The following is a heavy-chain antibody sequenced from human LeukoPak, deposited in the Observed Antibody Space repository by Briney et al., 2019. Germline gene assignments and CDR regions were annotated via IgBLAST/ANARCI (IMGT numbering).Heavy chain of an antibody. CDR2: ISYDGSNK. CDR1: GFTFSSYG. J-gene: IGHJ3*02. Sequence: GGSLRLSCAASGFTFSSYGMHWVRQAPGKGLEWVAVISYDGSNKYYADSVKGRFTISRDNSKNTLYLQMNSLRAEDTAVYYCANEGPGGWLVLPAASFPSLFFLMQITVDERIVSALIRLFD. V-gene: IGHV3-30*18. D-gene: IGHD2-2*01. CDR3: ANEGPGGWLVLPAASFPSLFFLMQITVDERIVSALIRLFD.